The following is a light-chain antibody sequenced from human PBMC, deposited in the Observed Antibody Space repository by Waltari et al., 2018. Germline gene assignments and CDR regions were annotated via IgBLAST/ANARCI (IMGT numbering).Light chain of an antibody. V-gene: IGLV2-23*02. CDR3: CSHTGGSTFVI. CDR2: DVS. Sequence: QSALTQPASVSGSPGPSTTISCTGSNSDIGTYNFVSWYQQHPDKATKLMIYDVSKRPSGVSNRFSGSKSGNTASLTISGLQAEDEADYYCCSHTGGSTFVIFGGGTKLTVL. CDR1: NSDIGTYNF. J-gene: IGLJ2*01.